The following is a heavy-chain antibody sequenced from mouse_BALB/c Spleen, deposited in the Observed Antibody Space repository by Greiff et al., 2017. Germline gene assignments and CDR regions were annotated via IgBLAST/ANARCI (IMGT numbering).Heavy chain of an antibody. D-gene: IGHD4-1*01. CDR1: GYAFSSYW. CDR2: IYPGDGDT. CDR3: ARRELGRAWFAY. J-gene: IGHJ3*01. Sequence: VKLQQSGAELVRPGSSVKISCKASGYAFSSYWMNWVKQRPGQGLEWIGQIYPGDGDTNYNGKFKGKATLTADKSSSTAYMQLSSLTSEDSAVYFCARRELGRAWFAYWGQGTLVTVSA. V-gene: IGHV1-80*01.